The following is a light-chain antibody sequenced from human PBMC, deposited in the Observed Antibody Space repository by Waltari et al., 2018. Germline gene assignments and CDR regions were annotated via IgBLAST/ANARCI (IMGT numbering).Light chain of an antibody. CDR3: QQYNNWPPGDT. J-gene: IGKJ2*01. CDR1: QTIRTN. Sequence: ETVMTQSPASLSVSPGERATLPCRASQTIRTNLAWYQHKPGQAPRLLLHGASTRAPGIPARFSGSGSGTEFTLTISSLQSEDSAVYYCQQYNNWPPGDTFGQGTRLEVK. CDR2: GAS. V-gene: IGKV3-15*01.